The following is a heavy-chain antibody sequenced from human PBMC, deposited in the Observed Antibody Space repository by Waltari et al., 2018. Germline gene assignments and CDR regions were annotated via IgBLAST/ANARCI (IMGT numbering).Heavy chain of an antibody. CDR3: ARGKGDY. J-gene: IGHJ4*02. CDR2: IWYDGSNK. Sequence: QVQLVESGGGVVQPGRSLRLSCAASGFTFSRSGMHWVRQAPGKGLEWVAVIWYDGSNKYYADSVKGRFTISRDNSKNTLYLQMNSLRAEDTAVYYCARGKGDYWGQGTLVTVSS. V-gene: IGHV3-33*01. CDR1: GFTFSRSG.